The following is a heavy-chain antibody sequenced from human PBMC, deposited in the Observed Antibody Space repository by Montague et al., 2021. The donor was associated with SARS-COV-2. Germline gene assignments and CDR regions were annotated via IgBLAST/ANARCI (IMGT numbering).Heavy chain of an antibody. CDR1: GDSVSRDSVA. CDR3: ARVEYYCFWSGQYDTRYYFYGMDV. J-gene: IGHJ6*02. CDR2: TYYRSEWYM. D-gene: IGHD3/OR15-3a*01. Sequence: CAISGDSVSRDSVAWNWIRQSPSRGLEWLGRTYYRSEWYMDYALSLNSRMTINPDTSKNEFSLHLNSVTPDDTAVYYCARVEYYCFWSGQYDTRYYFYGMDVWGQGTTVTVSS. V-gene: IGHV6-1*01.